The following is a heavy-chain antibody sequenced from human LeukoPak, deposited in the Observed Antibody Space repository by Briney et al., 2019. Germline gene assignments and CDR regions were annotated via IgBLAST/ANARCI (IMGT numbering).Heavy chain of an antibody. J-gene: IGHJ4*02. CDR2: IRGKAYGGTT. CDR1: GFTFGDYA. D-gene: IGHD5-18*01. Sequence: GGSLRLSCAASGFTFGDYAMSWFRQAPGKGLEWVAFIRGKAYGGTTEYAASVKGRFIISRDDSKSIAYLQMNSLKTEDTAVYYCTKYSGRIDYWGQGTLVTVSS. V-gene: IGHV3-49*03. CDR3: TKYSGRIDY.